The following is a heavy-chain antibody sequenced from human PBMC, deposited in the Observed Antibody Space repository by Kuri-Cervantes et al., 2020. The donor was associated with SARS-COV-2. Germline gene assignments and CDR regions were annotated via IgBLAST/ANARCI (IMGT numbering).Heavy chain of an antibody. J-gene: IGHJ3*02. D-gene: IGHD2-2*01. Sequence: GESLKISCSASGFTFSNYVMYWVRQAPGKGLEWVPAISGSGGSTYYADSVKGRFTISRDNSKNTLYLQMNSLRAEDTAVYYCAKDLRPAPFLDAFDIWGQGTMVTVSS. CDR3: AKDLRPAPFLDAFDI. CDR1: GFTFSNYV. V-gene: IGHV3-23*01. CDR2: ISGSGGST.